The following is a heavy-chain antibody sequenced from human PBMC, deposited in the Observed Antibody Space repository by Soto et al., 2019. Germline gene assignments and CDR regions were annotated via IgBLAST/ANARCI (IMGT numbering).Heavy chain of an antibody. Sequence: EVQLLESGGGLVQSGGSLTLSCAASGFTFSSYAMNWVRQAPGNGLQWVSSISGSDGSTYYADSVKGRFTNYRDNTKKTLYLQMNSLRADDTAIYYCARQYTAYVRVFTYWGQGTLVTVSS. CDR2: ISGSDGST. D-gene: IGHD2-2*02. CDR1: GFTFSSYA. CDR3: ARQYTAYVRVFTY. J-gene: IGHJ4*02. V-gene: IGHV3-23*01.